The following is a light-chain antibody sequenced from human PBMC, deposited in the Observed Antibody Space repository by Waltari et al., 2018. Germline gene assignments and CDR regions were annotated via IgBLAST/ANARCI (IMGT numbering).Light chain of an antibody. CDR2: RVS. CDR3: MQGTHWPYT. V-gene: IGKV2-30*02. J-gene: IGKJ2*01. Sequence: DVVMTQSPLSLPVTTGQAASISCKASQSLVHSDGNTHLNWFQQRPGQSPRRLIYRVSNRDSGVPDRFSGSGSGTDFTLKISRVEAEDVGVYYCMQGTHWPYTFGQGTKLDIK. CDR1: QSLVHSDGNTH.